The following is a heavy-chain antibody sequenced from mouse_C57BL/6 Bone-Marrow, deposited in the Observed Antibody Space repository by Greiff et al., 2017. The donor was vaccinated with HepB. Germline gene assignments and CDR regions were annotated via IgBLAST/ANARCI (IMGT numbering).Heavy chain of an antibody. CDR2: ISDGGSYT. CDR1: GFTFSSYA. J-gene: IGHJ1*03. V-gene: IGHV5-4*01. CDR3: AREYFDV. Sequence: EVKLVESGGGLVKPGGSLKLSCAASGFTFSSYAMSWVRQTPEKRLEWVATISDGGSYTYYPDNVKGRFTISRDKAKNNLYLQMSHLKSEDTAMYYCAREYFDVWGTGTTVTVSS.